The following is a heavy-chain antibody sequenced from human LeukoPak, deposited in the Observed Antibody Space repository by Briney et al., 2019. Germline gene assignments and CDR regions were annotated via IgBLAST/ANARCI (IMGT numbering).Heavy chain of an antibody. Sequence: GGSLRLPCAASGFTFSSYWMSWVRQAPGKGLEWVANIKQDGSEKYYVDSVKGRFTISRDNAKNSLYLQMNSLRAEDTAVYYCGVAGTSNYYYGMDVWGQGTTVTVSS. D-gene: IGHD6-19*01. V-gene: IGHV3-7*01. CDR3: GVAGTSNYYYGMDV. CDR2: IKQDGSEK. CDR1: GFTFSSYW. J-gene: IGHJ6*02.